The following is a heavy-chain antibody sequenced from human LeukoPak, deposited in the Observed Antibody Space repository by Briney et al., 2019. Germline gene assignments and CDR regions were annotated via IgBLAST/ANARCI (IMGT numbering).Heavy chain of an antibody. D-gene: IGHD4-23*01. V-gene: IGHV1-69*13. CDR1: GGTFSSYA. Sequence: SVKVSCKASGGTFSSYAISWVRQAPGQGLEWMGGIVPIFGTANYAQKFQGRVTITADESTSTAYMELSSLRSEDTAVYYCARDYGGNSGFDYWGQGTLVTVSS. CDR2: IVPIFGTA. J-gene: IGHJ4*02. CDR3: ARDYGGNSGFDY.